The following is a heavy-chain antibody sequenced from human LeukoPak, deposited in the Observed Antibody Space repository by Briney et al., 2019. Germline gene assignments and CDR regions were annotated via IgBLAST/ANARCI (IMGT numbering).Heavy chain of an antibody. D-gene: IGHD3-9*01. Sequence: SETLSLTCAVSISSINSYFWSWIRQPPGKGLEWIGYVYYSGSTYYNPSLKSRVTISVDTSKNQFSLNLNSVTAADTAVYYCARTSSGPNYDILTGYLSPNWLDPWGQGILVTVSS. J-gene: IGHJ5*02. V-gene: IGHV4-59*01. CDR3: ARTSSGPNYDILTGYLSPNWLDP. CDR2: VYYSGST. CDR1: ISSINSYF.